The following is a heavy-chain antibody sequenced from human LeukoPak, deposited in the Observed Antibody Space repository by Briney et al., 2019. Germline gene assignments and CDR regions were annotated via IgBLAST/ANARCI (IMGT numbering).Heavy chain of an antibody. CDR1: GYSLGKNYY. CDR3: ARYDSRGSASTRFDY. CDR2: IYGTGST. V-gene: IGHV4-38-2*01. D-gene: IGHD3-16*01. J-gene: IGHJ4*02. Sequence: PSETLSLTCAVSGYSLGKNYYWGWIRQPPGKGLEWIGRIYGTGSTSYNPSLMNRVTMSVDTSKNHFSLKLTSVTAADTAVYYCARYDSRGSASTRFDYWGRGILVTISS.